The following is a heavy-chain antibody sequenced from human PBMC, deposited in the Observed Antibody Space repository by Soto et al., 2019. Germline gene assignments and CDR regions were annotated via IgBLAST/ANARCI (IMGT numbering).Heavy chain of an antibody. CDR2: ISYSGST. V-gene: IGHV4-61*01. Sequence: GPGPRKTSETLSLTCSVSGGSVSSGTYYWSWIRQPPGEGLEWIGYISYSGSTDYTPSLKSRVTISVDPSRNQFSRKLDSVTAADTALYYCARPFYSDYDFEHWGPGTPVTVSS. J-gene: IGHJ4*02. D-gene: IGHD4-17*01. CDR1: GGSVSSGTYY. CDR3: ARPFYSDYDFEH.